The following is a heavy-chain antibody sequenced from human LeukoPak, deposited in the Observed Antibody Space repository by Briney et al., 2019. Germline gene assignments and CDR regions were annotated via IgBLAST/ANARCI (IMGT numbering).Heavy chain of an antibody. D-gene: IGHD5-18*01. J-gene: IGHJ4*02. Sequence: SGGSLRLSCAASGFTFSSYSMNWVRQAPGKGLEWVSSISSSSSYIYYADSVKGRFTISRDNSKNTLYLQMNSLRAEDTAVYYFSNAPVNTPMDPFDYWGQGTLVTVSS. V-gene: IGHV3-21*04. CDR3: SNAPVNTPMDPFDY. CDR2: ISSSSSYI. CDR1: GFTFSSYS.